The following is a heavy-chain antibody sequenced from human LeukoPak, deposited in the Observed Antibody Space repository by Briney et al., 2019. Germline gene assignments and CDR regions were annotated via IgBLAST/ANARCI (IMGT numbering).Heavy chain of an antibody. CDR1: GFSLSTSGVG. J-gene: IGHJ5*02. CDR2: IYWNDDE. Sequence: SGPTLVKPTQTLTLTCTFSGFSLSTSGVGVGWIRQPPGKALEWPALIYWNDDERYSPSLKSRLTITKDTSKNQVVLTMTNMDPVDTATYYCARSFFGYCDSSSCLNWFDPWGQGTLVTVSS. CDR3: ARSFFGYCDSSSCLNWFDP. V-gene: IGHV2-5*01. D-gene: IGHD2-2*01.